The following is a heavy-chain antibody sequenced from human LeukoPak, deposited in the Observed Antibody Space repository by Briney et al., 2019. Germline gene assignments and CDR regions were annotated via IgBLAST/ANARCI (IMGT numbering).Heavy chain of an antibody. D-gene: IGHD2-2*01. CDR2: IDHSGST. Sequence: SETLSLTCAVYGGSFSGYYWSWIRQPPGKGLEWIGEIDHSGSTNYNTSLKSRVTISVDTSKNQFSLKLSTVTAADTAVYYCARGEICSSTSCYDHWFDPWGQGTLVTAAS. V-gene: IGHV4-34*01. J-gene: IGHJ5*02. CDR1: GGSFSGYY. CDR3: ARGEICSSTSCYDHWFDP.